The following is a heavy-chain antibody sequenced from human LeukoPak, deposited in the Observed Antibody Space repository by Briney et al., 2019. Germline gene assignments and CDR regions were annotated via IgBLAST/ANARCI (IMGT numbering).Heavy chain of an antibody. D-gene: IGHD2-2*02. CDR1: GYTFTGYY. CDR3: ARTFCSSTSCYKEGFDL. Sequence: ASVKVSCKASGYTFTGYYMHWVRRAPGQGLEWMGWINPKNGGTTYAQKFQGRVTMTRDTSISTVYMGLSSLKSDDTAVYYCARTFCSSTSCYKEGFDLWGQGTMVTVSS. J-gene: IGHJ3*01. V-gene: IGHV1-2*02. CDR2: INPKNGGT.